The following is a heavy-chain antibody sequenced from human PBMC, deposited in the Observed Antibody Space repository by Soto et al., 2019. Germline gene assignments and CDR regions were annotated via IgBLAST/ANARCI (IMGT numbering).Heavy chain of an antibody. D-gene: IGHD3-10*01. CDR2: ISSGGEYT. Sequence: EVQLVESGGGLVKPGGSLRLSCVVSGFTFSSYSMNWVRQAPGKGLEWVSSISSGGEYTYYADSVKGRFTISRDNAKNSVYLQMNRLTAEDSSLYYCARDFKESQYYYYCMDAWGKGTTVTVSS. V-gene: IGHV3-21*06. CDR3: ARDFKESQYYYYCMDA. CDR1: GFTFSSYS. J-gene: IGHJ6*03.